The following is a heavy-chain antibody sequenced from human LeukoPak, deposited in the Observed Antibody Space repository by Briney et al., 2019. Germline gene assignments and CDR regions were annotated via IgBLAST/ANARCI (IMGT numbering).Heavy chain of an antibody. CDR2: INHSGST. V-gene: IGHV4-34*01. CDR1: GGSFSGYY. J-gene: IGHJ4*02. Sequence: SETLSLTCAVYGGSFSGYYWSWIRQPPGKGLEWIWEINHSGSTNYNPSLKSRVTISVDTSKNQFSLKLSSVTAADTAVYYCARGRIMITFGGVIADLYYFDYWGQGTLVTVSS. CDR3: ARGRIMITFGGVIADLYYFDY. D-gene: IGHD3-16*02.